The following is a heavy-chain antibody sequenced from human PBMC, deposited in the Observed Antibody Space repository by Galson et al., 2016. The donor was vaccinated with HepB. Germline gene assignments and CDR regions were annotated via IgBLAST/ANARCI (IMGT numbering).Heavy chain of an antibody. D-gene: IGHD2-15*01. V-gene: IGHV3-33*01. CDR2: IWYDGSNK. J-gene: IGHJ6*03. CDR3: ARYGLYCGGGWCSSPYYHYYYMDV. Sequence: SLRLSCAVSGFTFTSYGMHWVRQAPGKGLEWVAVIWYDGSNKYYGDSVKGRFTISRDNSKNTLYLQMNSLRAEDTAVYYCARYGLYCGGGWCSSPYYHYYYMDVWGKGTTVTVSS. CDR1: GFTFTSYG.